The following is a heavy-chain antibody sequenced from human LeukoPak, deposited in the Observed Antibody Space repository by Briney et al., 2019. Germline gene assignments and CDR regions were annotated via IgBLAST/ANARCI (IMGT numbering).Heavy chain of an antibody. Sequence: GGSLRLSCVASGFTFSDYYMSWIRQAPGKGLEWVSYIGSRDSTKYYADSVKGRFTISRDNAKNSLYLQINGLRAEDTAIYYCARGQRELPYYFDYWGQGTLVTVSS. CDR1: GFTFSDYY. CDR3: ARGQRELPYYFDY. J-gene: IGHJ4*02. V-gene: IGHV3-11*01. D-gene: IGHD1-26*01. CDR2: IGSRDSTK.